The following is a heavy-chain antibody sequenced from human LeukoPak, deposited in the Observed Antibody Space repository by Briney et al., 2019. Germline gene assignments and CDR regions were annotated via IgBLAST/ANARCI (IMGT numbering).Heavy chain of an antibody. CDR1: GFTFSSYE. J-gene: IGHJ4*02. CDR3: AKDTLGYSGHFDY. V-gene: IGHV3-48*03. D-gene: IGHD5-12*01. CDR2: ISSSGSTI. Sequence: GGSLRLSCAASGFTFSSYEMNWVRQAPGKGLEWVSYISSSGSTIYYADSVKGRFTISRDNSKNTLYLQMNSLRAEDTAVYYCAKDTLGYSGHFDYWGQGTLVTVSS.